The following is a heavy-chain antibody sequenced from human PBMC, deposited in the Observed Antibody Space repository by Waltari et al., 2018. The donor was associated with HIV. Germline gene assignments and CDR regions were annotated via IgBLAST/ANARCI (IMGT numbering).Heavy chain of an antibody. D-gene: IGHD1-26*01. CDR3: ARDHALVGATPRSLIFDY. CDR1: GYTFTSYG. J-gene: IGHJ4*02. Sequence: QVQLVQSGAEVKKPGASVKVSCKASGYTFTSYGISWVRQAPGQGREWMGWNGAYNGNKNYAQKLQGRVTMTTDTSTSTAYMELRGLRSDDTAVYYCARDHALVGATPRSLIFDYWGQGTLVTVSS. CDR2: NGAYNGNK. V-gene: IGHV1-18*01.